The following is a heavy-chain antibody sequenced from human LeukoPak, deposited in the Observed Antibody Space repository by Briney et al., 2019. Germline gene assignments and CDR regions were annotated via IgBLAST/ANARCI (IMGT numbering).Heavy chain of an antibody. Sequence: PGGSLRLSCAASGFTFSSYAMSWVRQAPGKGLEWVSAISGSGGSTYYADSVKGRFTISRDNSKNTLYLQMNSLRAEDTAVYYCANHFWSGYYTHWDYWGQGTLVTVS. CDR1: GFTFSSYA. V-gene: IGHV3-23*01. D-gene: IGHD3-3*02. CDR2: ISGSGGST. J-gene: IGHJ4*02. CDR3: ANHFWSGYYTHWDY.